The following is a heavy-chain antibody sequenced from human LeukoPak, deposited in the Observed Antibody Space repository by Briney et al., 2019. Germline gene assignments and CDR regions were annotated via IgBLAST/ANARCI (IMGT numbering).Heavy chain of an antibody. CDR1: GGSISSYY. CDR2: IYYSGST. D-gene: IGHD4-11*01. CDR3: ASSGSGYYSNYGRYFDL. J-gene: IGHJ2*01. Sequence: PSETLSLTCTVSGGSISSYYWSWIRQPPGKGLEWIGYIYYSGSTNYNPSLKSRVTISVDTSKNQFSLKLSSVTAADTAVYYCASSGSGYYSNYGRYFDLWGRGTLVTVSS. V-gene: IGHV4-59*01.